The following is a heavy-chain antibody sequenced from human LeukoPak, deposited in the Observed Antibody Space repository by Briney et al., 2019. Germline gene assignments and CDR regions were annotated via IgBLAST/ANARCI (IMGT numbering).Heavy chain of an antibody. CDR1: GFIFGDHA. D-gene: IGHD3-16*01. V-gene: IGHV3-23*01. CDR2: ISGPGDDT. CDR3: AKERRSIQVWATTFDY. J-gene: IGHJ4*02. Sequence: GGSLRLSCEGSGFIFGDHALSWVRKAPGKGLEWVSAISGPGDDTFYADSVKGRSTIFRDNSKNTLYLQMNSLRAEDTAVYYCAKERRSIQVWATTFDYWRQGTLVTVSS.